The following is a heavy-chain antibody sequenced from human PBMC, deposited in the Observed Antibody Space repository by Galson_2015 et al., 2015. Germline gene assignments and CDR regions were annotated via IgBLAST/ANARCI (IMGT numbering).Heavy chain of an antibody. CDR1: GGTFSSYT. J-gene: IGHJ4*02. CDR3: ARDDGFSGGGSWYFPDY. CDR2: IIPILGIA. V-gene: IGHV1-69*04. D-gene: IGHD6-13*01. Sequence: SVKVSCKASGGTFSSYTISWVRQAPEQGLEWMGRIIPILGIANYAQKFQGRVTITADKSTSTAYMELSSLRSEDTAVYYCARDDGFSGGGSWYFPDYWGQGTLVTVSS.